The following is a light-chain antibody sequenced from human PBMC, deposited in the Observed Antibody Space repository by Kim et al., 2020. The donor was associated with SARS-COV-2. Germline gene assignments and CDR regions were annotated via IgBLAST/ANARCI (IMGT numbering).Light chain of an antibody. V-gene: IGKV1-5*03. CDR2: KAS. CDR1: QYISTL. Sequence: SASVGDRVTITCRASQYISTLLAWYQQKPGKAPKLLISKASSLESGVSLRFRGSGSGTEFTLTISSLRPDDSATFFCQQYNTYSDAFGRGNKLEI. J-gene: IGKJ2*01. CDR3: QQYNTYSDA.